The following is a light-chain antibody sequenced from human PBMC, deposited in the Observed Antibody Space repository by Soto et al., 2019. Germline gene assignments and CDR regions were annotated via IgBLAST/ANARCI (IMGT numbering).Light chain of an antibody. J-gene: IGKJ3*01. CDR1: QDIRNY. Sequence: DIQMTQSPSSLSASVGDRVTITCRASQDIRNYLAWYQQKPGKVPKLLIYGASSLQSGVPSRFSGSGSGTDFTLTISSLQPEDVASYYCQKYNSAPLLFGPGTKVDIK. V-gene: IGKV1-27*01. CDR2: GAS. CDR3: QKYNSAPLL.